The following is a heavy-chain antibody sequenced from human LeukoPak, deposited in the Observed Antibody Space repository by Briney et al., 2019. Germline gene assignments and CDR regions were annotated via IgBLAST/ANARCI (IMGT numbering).Heavy chain of an antibody. D-gene: IGHD3-3*01. CDR2: MNPNSGNT. CDR3: ARAPTWSSTSYNYYYMDV. J-gene: IGHJ6*03. V-gene: IGHV1-8*01. Sequence: CRSSAYTLTSYNINWVRQSKEQGLEWMGWMNPNSGNTGYAQKFQGRVTMTKNTSISTAYMELSSLRSEDTALYYCARAPTWSSTSYNYYYMDVWGKGTTVTISS. CDR1: AYTLTSYN.